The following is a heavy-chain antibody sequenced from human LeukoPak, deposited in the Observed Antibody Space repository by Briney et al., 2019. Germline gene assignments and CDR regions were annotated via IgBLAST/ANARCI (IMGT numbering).Heavy chain of an antibody. CDR1: GFTFDDYA. D-gene: IGHD5-12*01. V-gene: IGHV3-9*03. CDR3: AKGSGYGTLTPFDY. CDR2: ISWNSGSI. Sequence: PGGSLRLSCAASGFTFDDYAMHWVRQAPGKGLEWVSGISWNSGSIGYADSVKGRFTISRDNAKNSLYLQMNSLRAEDMALYYCAKGSGYGTLTPFDYWGQGTLVTVSS. J-gene: IGHJ4*02.